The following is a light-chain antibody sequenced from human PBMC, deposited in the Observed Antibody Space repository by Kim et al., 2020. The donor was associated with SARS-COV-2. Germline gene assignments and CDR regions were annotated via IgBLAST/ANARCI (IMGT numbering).Light chain of an antibody. V-gene: IGKV3-20*01. CDR3: QQYDSSPLT. CDR1: QSVSSSY. CDR2: GAS. Sequence: EIVLTQSPGTLSLSPGERATLSCRASQSVSSSYLAWYQQKPGQAPRLLIYGASSRATGIPDRFSASGSGTDFTLTISRLEPEDFAVYYCQQYDSSPLTFGGGTKVEI. J-gene: IGKJ4*01.